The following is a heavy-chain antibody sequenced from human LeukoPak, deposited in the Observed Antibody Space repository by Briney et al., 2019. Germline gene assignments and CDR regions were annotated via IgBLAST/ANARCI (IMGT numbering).Heavy chain of an antibody. CDR2: IYPGDSNT. V-gene: IGHV5-51*01. D-gene: IGHD3-22*01. J-gene: IGHJ6*02. Sequence: GESLKISCKGSGYSFTNYWIGWVRQMPGKGLEWMGIIYPGDSNTRYSPSFQGQVTISADKSISTAYLQWSSLKASDTAMYYCARQDSSGYFGMDVWGQGTTVTVSS. CDR1: GYSFTNYW. CDR3: ARQDSSGYFGMDV.